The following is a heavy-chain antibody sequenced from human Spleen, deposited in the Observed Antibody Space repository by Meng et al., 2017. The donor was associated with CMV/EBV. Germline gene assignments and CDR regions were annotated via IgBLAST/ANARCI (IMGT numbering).Heavy chain of an antibody. CDR1: GFTVSSNY. J-gene: IGHJ6*02. V-gene: IGHV3-23*01. CDR3: AKEGRGSGSSYYYYGMDV. Sequence: GESLKISCAASGFTVSSNYMSWVRQAPGKGLEWVSAISGSGGSTYYADSVKGRFTISRDNSKNTLYLQMNSLRAEDTAVYYCAKEGRGSGSSYYYYGMDVWGQGTTVTVSS. CDR2: ISGSGGST. D-gene: IGHD3-10*01.